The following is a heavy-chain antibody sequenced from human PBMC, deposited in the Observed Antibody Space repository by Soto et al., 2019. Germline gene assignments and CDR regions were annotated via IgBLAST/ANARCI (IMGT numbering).Heavy chain of an antibody. D-gene: IGHD4-4*01. CDR2: IYYSGST. Sequence: PSETLSLTCTVSGGSISSSSYYWGWIRQPPGKGLEWIGSIYYSGSTYYNPSLKSRVTISVDTSKNQLSLKLSSVTAADTAVYYCARLWAYSRDPLDYWGQGTLVTVSS. CDR3: ARLWAYSRDPLDY. J-gene: IGHJ4*02. V-gene: IGHV4-39*01. CDR1: GGSISSSSYY.